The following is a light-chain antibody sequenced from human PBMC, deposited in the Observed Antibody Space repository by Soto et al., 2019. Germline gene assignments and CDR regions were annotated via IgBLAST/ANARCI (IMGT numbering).Light chain of an antibody. CDR2: RAS. CDR3: QHYNSYSEA. CDR1: QGIGND. Sequence: IQMTQPPSALSASVGDRVTISCRASQGIGNDLGWYQQKXGKPPKVLIYRASNLQSGAPSRFRGSGSGTEFTLTISSLQPDDFETYYCQHYNSYSEAFGQGTKVDIK. V-gene: IGKV1-17*01. J-gene: IGKJ1*01.